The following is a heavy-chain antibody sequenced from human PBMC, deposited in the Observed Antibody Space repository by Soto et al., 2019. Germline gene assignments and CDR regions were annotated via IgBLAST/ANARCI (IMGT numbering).Heavy chain of an antibody. J-gene: IGHJ4*02. D-gene: IGHD3-22*01. Sequence: SETLSLTCTVSGGSISSYYWSWIRQPPGKGLEWIGYIYYSGSTNYNPSLKSRVTISVDTSKNQFSLKLSSVTAADTAVYYFVMQGADSSGYYWGGTIDYWGQGTLVTVSS. CDR3: VMQGADSSGYYWGGTIDY. V-gene: IGHV4-59*01. CDR1: GGSISSYY. CDR2: IYYSGST.